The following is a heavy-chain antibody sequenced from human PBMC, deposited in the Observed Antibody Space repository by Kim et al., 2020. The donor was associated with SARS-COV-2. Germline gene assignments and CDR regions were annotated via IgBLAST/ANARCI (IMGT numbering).Heavy chain of an antibody. D-gene: IGHD1-1*01. V-gene: IGHV4-59*01. J-gene: IGHJ5*02. CDR1: GGSISSYY. Sequence: SETLSLTCTVSGGSISSYYWSWIRQPPGKGLEWIGYIYYSGSTNYNPSLKSRVTISVDTSKNQFSLKLSSVTAADTAVYYCARYHKNWNDEGNWFDPWGQGTLVTVSS. CDR3: ARYHKNWNDEGNWFDP. CDR2: IYYSGST.